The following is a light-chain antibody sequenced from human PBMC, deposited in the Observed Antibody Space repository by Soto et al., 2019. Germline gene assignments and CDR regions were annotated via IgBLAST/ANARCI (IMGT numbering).Light chain of an antibody. V-gene: IGKV1-39*01. CDR1: QSISSC. J-gene: IGKJ1*01. CDR2: GAS. Sequence: DLQMTQSPSSLSASVGDRVSITCRASQSISSCLNWYQQKAGKAPKLLIYGASSLQSGVPSRFSGIGSGTDFTLTISSLQSEDFATYYCQQTCTTLWTFGQGTEVEIK. CDR3: QQTCTTLWT.